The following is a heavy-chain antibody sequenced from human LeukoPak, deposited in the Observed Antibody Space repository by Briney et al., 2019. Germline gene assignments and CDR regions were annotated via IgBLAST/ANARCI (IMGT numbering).Heavy chain of an antibody. J-gene: IGHJ4*02. Sequence: GGSLRLSCAASGLTFNSYWMSWVRQAPGKGLEWVANINQDGGAKYYVDSVKGRFTISRDNAKNSLFLQMNSLRAEDTAVYYCARVYCSGGSCSSYFDYWGQGTLVTVSS. D-gene: IGHD2-15*01. CDR1: GLTFNSYW. CDR3: ARVYCSGGSCSSYFDY. V-gene: IGHV3-7*04. CDR2: INQDGGAK.